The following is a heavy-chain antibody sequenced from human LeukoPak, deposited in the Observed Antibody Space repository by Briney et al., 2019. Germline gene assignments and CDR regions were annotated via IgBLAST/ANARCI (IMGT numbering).Heavy chain of an antibody. CDR2: IYYSGST. J-gene: IGHJ5*02. V-gene: IGHV4-39*07. CDR3: ARESAQVPDGYNPGWFDP. Sequence: SETLSLTCTVSGGSISSSSYYWGWIRQPPGKGLEWIGSIYYSGSTYYNPSLKSRVTISVDTSKNQFSLKLSSVTAADTAVYYCARESAQVPDGYNPGWFDPWGQGTLVTVSS. CDR1: GGSISSSSYY. D-gene: IGHD5-24*01.